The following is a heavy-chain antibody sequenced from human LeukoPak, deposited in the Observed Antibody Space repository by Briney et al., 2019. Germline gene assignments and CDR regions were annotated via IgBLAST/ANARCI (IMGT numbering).Heavy chain of an antibody. J-gene: IGHJ4*02. D-gene: IGHD3-10*01. Sequence: GGSLRLSCAASGFIFRDYWMNWLRQAPGKGLEWVANIKHDGSEKYYVDSVKGRFTISRDNAKNSLSLQMNSLRAEDAAVYYCARDSFSMVRGVIFGFWGQGILVTVSS. CDR2: IKHDGSEK. CDR1: GFIFRDYW. V-gene: IGHV3-7*01. CDR3: ARDSFSMVRGVIFGF.